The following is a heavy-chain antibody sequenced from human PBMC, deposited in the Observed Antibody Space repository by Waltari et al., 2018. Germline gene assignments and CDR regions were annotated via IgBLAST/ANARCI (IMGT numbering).Heavy chain of an antibody. CDR3: TTRDDAFDI. CDR2: IRSKAYGGTT. CDR1: GFTFGDYA. J-gene: IGHJ3*02. V-gene: IGHV3-49*04. Sequence: EVQLVESGGGLVQPGRSLRLSCTASGFTFGDYAMSWVRQAPGKGLEWVGFIRSKAYGGTTEYAASVKGRFTISRDDSKSIAYLQMNSLKTEDTAVYYCTTRDDAFDIWGQGTMVTVSS.